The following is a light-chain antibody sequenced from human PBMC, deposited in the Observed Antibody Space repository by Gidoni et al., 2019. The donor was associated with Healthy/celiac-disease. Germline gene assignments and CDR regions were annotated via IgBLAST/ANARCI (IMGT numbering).Light chain of an antibody. Sequence: IVFTQSPATLSLSPGERATLSCRGSQSVSSYLGWYQQKRGQAPRLLIYDATSRATGIPARFGGRGSRTDFTLTSSSLAPEDFVDYCCQQRSNWLFGEGTKVEIK. J-gene: IGKJ4*02. CDR2: DAT. CDR3: QQRSNWL. V-gene: IGKV3-11*01. CDR1: QSVSSY.